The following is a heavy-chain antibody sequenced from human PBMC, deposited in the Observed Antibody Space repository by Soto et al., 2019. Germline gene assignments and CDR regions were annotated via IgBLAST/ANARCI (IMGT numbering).Heavy chain of an antibody. CDR2: IYHSGST. J-gene: IGHJ4*02. D-gene: IGHD6-13*01. V-gene: IGHV4-30-2*01. CDR1: GGSISSGGYS. Sequence: SETLSLTCAVSGGSISSGGYSWSWIRQPPGKGLEWIGYIYHSGSTYYNPSLKSRVTISVDRSKNQFSLKLSSVTAADTAVYYCARGHSTAAGMVFDYWGQGTMVTVYS. CDR3: ARGHSTAAGMVFDY.